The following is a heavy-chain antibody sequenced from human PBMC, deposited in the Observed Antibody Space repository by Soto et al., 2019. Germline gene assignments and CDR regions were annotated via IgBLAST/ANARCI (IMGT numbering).Heavy chain of an antibody. Sequence: SVKVSCKASGCTFSNYAFSWVRQAPGQGLEWLGGIMPIFGRADYAQKFRGRVTITADESTTTAHMELSSLRAEDTAVYYCARDHAGRFSYGEVNFYHYGMEVWGQGTTVTVSS. V-gene: IGHV1-69*13. CDR3: ARDHAGRFSYGEVNFYHYGMEV. D-gene: IGHD5-18*01. CDR2: IMPIFGRA. CDR1: GCTFSNYA. J-gene: IGHJ6*02.